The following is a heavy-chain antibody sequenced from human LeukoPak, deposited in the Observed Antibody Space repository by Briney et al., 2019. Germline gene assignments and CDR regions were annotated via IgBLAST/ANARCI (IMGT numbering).Heavy chain of an antibody. J-gene: IGHJ5*02. D-gene: IGHD1-14*01. CDR3: ARGRERPTGGYNWFDP. Sequence: ASVKVSCKASGYTFTGYYMHWVRQAPGQGLEWMGRINPNSGGTNYAQKFQGRVTMTRNTSISTAYMELSSLRSEDTAVYYCARGRERPTGGYNWFDPWGQGTLVTVSS. V-gene: IGHV1-2*06. CDR2: INPNSGGT. CDR1: GYTFTGYY.